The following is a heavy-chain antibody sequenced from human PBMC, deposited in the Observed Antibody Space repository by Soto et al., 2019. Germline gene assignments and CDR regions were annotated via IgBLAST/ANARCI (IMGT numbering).Heavy chain of an antibody. J-gene: IGHJ3*02. CDR1: GFTFSSYA. CDR3: AEGNWFHAFDI. D-gene: IGHD3-9*01. V-gene: IGHV3-23*01. Sequence: EVQLLEAGGGLVQPGGSLRLSCAASGFTFSSYAMSWVRQAPGKGLEWVAAISGSGGSTYYADSVKGRFAISRDKSKKMLYLQINRLRAEDTAVYYCAEGNWFHAFDIWGQGTMVTVSS. CDR2: ISGSGGST.